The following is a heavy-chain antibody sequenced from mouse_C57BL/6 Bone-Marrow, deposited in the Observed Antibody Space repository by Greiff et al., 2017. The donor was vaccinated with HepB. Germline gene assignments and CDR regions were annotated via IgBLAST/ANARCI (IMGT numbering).Heavy chain of an antibody. CDR3: ARRYGYYVDYYAMDY. CDR2: IHPNSGST. V-gene: IGHV1-64*01. D-gene: IGHD2-3*01. J-gene: IGHJ4*01. Sequence: QVQLQQPGAELVKPGASVKLSCKASGYTFTSYWMHWVKQRPGQGLEWIGMIHPNSGSTNYNEKFKSKATLTVDKSSSTAYMQLSSLTSEDSAVYYCARRYGYYVDYYAMDYWGQGTSVTVSS. CDR1: GYTFTSYW.